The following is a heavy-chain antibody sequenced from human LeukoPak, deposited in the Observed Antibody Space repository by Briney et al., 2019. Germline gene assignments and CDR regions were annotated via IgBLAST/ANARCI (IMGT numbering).Heavy chain of an antibody. J-gene: IGHJ4*02. CDR1: GGSLSSGGYS. D-gene: IGHD6-13*01. Sequence: SETLSLTCAVSGGSLSSGGYSWIWPPHPPGKALEWIGYNYHSGSTYYNPPRKSRVSITVDRSKNQFSLKLSSVTAADTAVYYCASSSWYCNPIFDYWGQGTLVTVSS. CDR3: ASSSWYCNPIFDY. V-gene: IGHV4-30-2*01. CDR2: NYHSGST.